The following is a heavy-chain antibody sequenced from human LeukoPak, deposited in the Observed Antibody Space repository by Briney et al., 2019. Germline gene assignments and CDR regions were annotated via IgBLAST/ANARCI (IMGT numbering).Heavy chain of an antibody. CDR3: ATSSPRNYFDH. D-gene: IGHD1-14*01. CDR1: GFIFSTYG. Sequence: GGSLRLSCEASGFIFSTYGLHWVRQSPGRGLEWVAVIWYDGSQRYYADSVKGRFTISRDDSQNTIYLQMDSLRAEDTAVYYCATSSPRNYFDHWGQGTLVTVSS. J-gene: IGHJ4*02. CDR2: IWYDGSQR. V-gene: IGHV3-33*01.